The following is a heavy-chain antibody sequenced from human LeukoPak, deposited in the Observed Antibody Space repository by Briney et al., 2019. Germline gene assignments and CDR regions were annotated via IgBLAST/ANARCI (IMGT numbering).Heavy chain of an antibody. D-gene: IGHD6-19*01. Sequence: ASVKVSCKASGYTFTSYDINWVRQATGQGLEWMGWMNGDNGNTQYSQKFQGRVTFTRDTSASTAYMELSSLTSEDMAVFYCARGGPNSGGWTLDHWGQGTLVSVSS. V-gene: IGHV1-8*01. CDR2: MNGDNGNT. CDR1: GYTFTSYD. J-gene: IGHJ4*02. CDR3: ARGGPNSGGWTLDH.